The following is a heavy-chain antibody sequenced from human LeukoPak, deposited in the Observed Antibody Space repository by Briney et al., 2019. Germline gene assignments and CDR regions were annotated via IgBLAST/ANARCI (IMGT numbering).Heavy chain of an antibody. V-gene: IGHV4-59*08. D-gene: IGHD6-19*01. CDR3: ARRVAVTARYYFDF. CDR2: VYYNGNT. Sequence: PSETLSLTCAVYGGSFSGYYWSWIRQPPGKGLEWIGYVYYNGNTNYNPSLKSRVTISVDTSKNQFSLKLSSVTAAGTAVYFCARRVAVTARYYFDFWGQGTQVTVSS. J-gene: IGHJ4*02. CDR1: GGSFSGYY.